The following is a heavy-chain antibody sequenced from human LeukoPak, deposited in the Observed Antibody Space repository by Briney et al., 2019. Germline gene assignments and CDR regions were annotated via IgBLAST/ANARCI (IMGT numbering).Heavy chain of an antibody. CDR3: AKRLKSSSDFDY. CDR1: GFNFRDYG. J-gene: IGHJ4*02. Sequence: GGSLRLSCAASGFNFRDYGMHWVRRTPGKGLEWVAFIRSDGSDKYYADSVKGRFTISRDNSKNTVFLQMNSLTAEDTAVYYCAKRLKSSSDFDYWGQGTLVTVSS. CDR2: IRSDGSDK. V-gene: IGHV3-30*02. D-gene: IGHD1-26*01.